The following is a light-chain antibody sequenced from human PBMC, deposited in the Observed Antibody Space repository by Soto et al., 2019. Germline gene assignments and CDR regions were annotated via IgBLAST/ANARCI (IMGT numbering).Light chain of an antibody. CDR3: QKYNSVPH. CDR1: QAISNY. CDR2: AAF. J-gene: IGKJ3*01. Sequence: DIQMTQSPSSLSASVGDRVTITCRASQAISNYLAWYQQRPGKVPKLLIYAAFVLQSGVPSRFSGSGSETDFTLTISSLQPEDVATYYCQKYNSVPHFGPGTKEDIK. V-gene: IGKV1-27*01.